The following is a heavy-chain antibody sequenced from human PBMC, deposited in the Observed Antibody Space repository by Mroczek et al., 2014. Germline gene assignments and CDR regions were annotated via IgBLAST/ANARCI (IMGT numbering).Heavy chain of an antibody. CDR3: ARVQSGCYDVFDY. J-gene: IGHJ4*03. CDR2: IYYSGST. D-gene: IGHD3-10*01. V-gene: IGHV4-59*01. CDR1: GGSISSYY. Sequence: QVQLQQSGPGLVKPSETLSLTCTVSGGSISSYYWSWIRQPPGKGLEWIGYIYYSGSTNYNPSLKSRVTISVDTSKNQFSLKLSSVTAADTAVYYCARVQSGCYDVFDYVGPGTLVHRLL.